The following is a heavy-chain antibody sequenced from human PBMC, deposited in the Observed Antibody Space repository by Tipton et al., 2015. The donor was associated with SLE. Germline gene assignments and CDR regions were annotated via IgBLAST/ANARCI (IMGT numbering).Heavy chain of an antibody. Sequence: TLSLTCTVSGGSISSGGYYWSWIRQHPGKGLEWIGYIYYSGSTYYNPSLKSRVTISVDTSKNQFSLKLSSVTAADTAVYYCARDIAAAKIPDAFDIWGQGTMVTVSS. D-gene: IGHD6-13*01. J-gene: IGHJ3*02. CDR3: ARDIAAAKIPDAFDI. CDR2: IYYSGST. V-gene: IGHV4-31*03. CDR1: GGSISSGGYY.